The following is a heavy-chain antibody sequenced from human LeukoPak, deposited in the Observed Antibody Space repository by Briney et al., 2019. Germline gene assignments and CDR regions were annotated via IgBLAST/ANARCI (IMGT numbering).Heavy chain of an antibody. CDR2: ISWNRGSI. Sequence: PGGSLRLSCAASGFTFDDYAMHWVRHAPGKGLEGVSGISWNRGSIGYADSVRGRFTISRDNAKNTLYLRMNSLRAEDMALYYCAKDLYYYDSSGPFDYWGQGTLVTVSS. CDR3: AKDLYYYDSSGPFDY. J-gene: IGHJ4*02. CDR1: GFTFDDYA. V-gene: IGHV3-9*03. D-gene: IGHD3-22*01.